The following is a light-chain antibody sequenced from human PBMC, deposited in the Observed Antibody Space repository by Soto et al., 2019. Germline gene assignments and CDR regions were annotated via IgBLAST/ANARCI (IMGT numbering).Light chain of an antibody. CDR3: GTWDTVLGAVV. CDR1: SSNVGDYD. V-gene: IGLV1-51*01. Sequence: QTVVTQPPSVSAAPGQKVTISCSGSSSNVGDYDVSWYRQVPGTAPKLLIYDTNERPSGIPDRFSGSKSGTSATLGITGLQTGDEADYYCGTWDTVLGAVVFGGGTQLTVL. J-gene: IGLJ3*02. CDR2: DTN.